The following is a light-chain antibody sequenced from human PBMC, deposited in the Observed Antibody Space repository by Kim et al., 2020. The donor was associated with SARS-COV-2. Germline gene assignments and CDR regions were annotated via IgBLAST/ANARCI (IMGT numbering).Light chain of an antibody. J-gene: IGKJ1*01. CDR2: DAS. CDR3: QQRSNWLGA. V-gene: IGKV3-11*01. Sequence: LSPGERATLSCRASQGVSSYLAWYQQKPGQAPRLLIYDASNRATGIPARFSGSGSGTDFTLTISSLEPEDFAVYYCQQRSNWLGAFGQGTKVDIK. CDR1: QGVSSY.